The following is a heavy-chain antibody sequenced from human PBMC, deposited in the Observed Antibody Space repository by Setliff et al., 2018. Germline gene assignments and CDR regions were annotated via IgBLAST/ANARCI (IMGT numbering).Heavy chain of an antibody. J-gene: IGHJ5*02. CDR2: INHSGST. D-gene: IGHD3-3*01. CDR3: ARGDFWSGYSDNLNWFDP. CDR1: GGSFSGYY. Sequence: PSETLSLTCAVYGGSFSGYYWSWIRQPPGKRLEWIGEINHSGSTNYNPSLKSRVTISVDTSKNHFSLKLSSVTAADTAVYYCARGDFWSGYSDNLNWFDPWGQGILVTVSS. V-gene: IGHV4-34*01.